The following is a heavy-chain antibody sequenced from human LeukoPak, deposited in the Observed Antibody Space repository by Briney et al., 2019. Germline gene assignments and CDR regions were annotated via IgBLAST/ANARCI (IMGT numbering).Heavy chain of an antibody. V-gene: IGHV4-31*03. CDR1: GGSISSGGYY. CDR2: IYYSGST. J-gene: IGHJ4*02. D-gene: IGHD3-22*01. CDR3: AREGRRNYYDSSGPIDY. Sequence: PSQTLSLTCTVSGGSISSGGYYWSWIRQHPGKGLEWIGYIYYSGSTYYNPSLKSRVTISVDTSKNQFSLKLSSVTAAGTAVYYCAREGRRNYYDSSGPIDYWGQGTLVTVSS.